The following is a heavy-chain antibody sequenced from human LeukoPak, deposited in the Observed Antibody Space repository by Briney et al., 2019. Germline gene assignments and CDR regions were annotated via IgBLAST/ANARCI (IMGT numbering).Heavy chain of an antibody. CDR2: ISAYNGNT. D-gene: IGHD2-15*01. CDR3: ARAPGGYCSGGSCYSIPRIYYYYGMDV. J-gene: IGHJ6*02. CDR1: GYTFTSYG. V-gene: IGHV1-18*01. Sequence: ASVKVSCKASGYTFTSYGISWVRQAPGQGLEWMGWISAYNGNTNYAQKLQGRVTMTTDTSTSTAYMELRSLRSEDTAVYYCARAPGGYCSGGSCYSIPRIYYYYGMDVWGQGTTVTVSS.